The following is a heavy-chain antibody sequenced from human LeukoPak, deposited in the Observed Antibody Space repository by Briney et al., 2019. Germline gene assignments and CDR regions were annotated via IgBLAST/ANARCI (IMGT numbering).Heavy chain of an antibody. CDR1: GFTFSSYS. D-gene: IGHD2-2*01. CDR2: ISSSSYI. Sequence: GGSLRLSCAASGFTFSSYSMNWVRQAPGKGLEWVSSISSSSYIYYADSVKGRFTISRDNAKNSLYLQMNSLRAEDTAVYYCARDNIVVVPAAMGSGYYYGMDVWGQGTTVTVSS. V-gene: IGHV3-21*01. CDR3: ARDNIVVVPAAMGSGYYYGMDV. J-gene: IGHJ6*02.